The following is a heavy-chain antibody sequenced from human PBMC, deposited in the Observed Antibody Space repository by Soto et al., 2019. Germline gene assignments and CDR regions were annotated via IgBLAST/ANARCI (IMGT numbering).Heavy chain of an antibody. Sequence: QVQLQESGPGLVKPSETLSVACTVSGGSISPYFWSWIRQPPGKGLECIGNIHYSGRTDYNPSLNSRITLSVDRSTKQFSLKVTSMNAADPAVYDCAKGGTSSLPFDYWGQGTLVTVSS. D-gene: IGHD2-2*01. CDR3: AKGGTSSLPFDY. CDR1: GGSISPYF. CDR2: IHYSGRT. V-gene: IGHV4-59*01. J-gene: IGHJ4*02.